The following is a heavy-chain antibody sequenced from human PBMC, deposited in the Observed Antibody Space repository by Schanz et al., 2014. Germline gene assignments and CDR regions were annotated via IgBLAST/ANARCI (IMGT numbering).Heavy chain of an antibody. CDR1: GFTFSSYA. CDR3: VRWGAS. D-gene: IGHD3-16*01. J-gene: IGHJ5*02. V-gene: IGHV3-23*05. Sequence: DVQLLESGGGLVQPGGSLRLSCAASGFTFSSYAMSWVRQPPGKGLEWVSTIDTAGSYTSYVDSVKGRFTISRDNAKNTLYLQMSRLRVEDTAVYYCVRWGASWGQGTLVTVSS. CDR2: IDTAGSYT.